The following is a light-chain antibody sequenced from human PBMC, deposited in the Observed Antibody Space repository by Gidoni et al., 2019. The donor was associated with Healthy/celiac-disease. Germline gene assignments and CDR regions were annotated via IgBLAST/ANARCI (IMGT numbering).Light chain of an antibody. CDR3: QQYNSYSRT. CDR2: EAS. J-gene: IGKJ1*01. V-gene: IGKV1-5*01. CDR1: QSISSW. Sequence: DIQMTQSPSTLSASVGDRVTITCRASQSISSWLAWYQQQPGKAPKLLIYEASSLESGVPSRFSGRGSGTEFTLTISSLQPDEFATYYCQQYNSYSRTFGQGTKVEIK.